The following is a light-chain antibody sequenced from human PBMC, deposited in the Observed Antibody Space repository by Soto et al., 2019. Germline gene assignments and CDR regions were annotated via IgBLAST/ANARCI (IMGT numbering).Light chain of an antibody. J-gene: IGKJ1*01. V-gene: IGKV3-15*01. CDR1: QSLSSN. Sequence: DIILTQSPSTVSVSPGERATVSCRASQSLSSNLAWYQQKPGQAPRLLILGASERVNGIPARFSGSGSGTEFTLSISSLQSEDFAIYYCQQYNTWPWTFGQGTKVEI. CDR3: QQYNTWPWT. CDR2: GAS.